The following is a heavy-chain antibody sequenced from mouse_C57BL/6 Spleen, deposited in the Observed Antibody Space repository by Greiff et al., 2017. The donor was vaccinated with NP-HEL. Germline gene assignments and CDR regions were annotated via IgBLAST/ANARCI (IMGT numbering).Heavy chain of an antibody. D-gene: IGHD1-1*01. Sequence: QVQLQQSGAELMKPGASVKLSCKATGYTFTGYWIEWVKQRPGHGLEWIGEILPGSGSTNYNEKFKGKATFTADPSSNTAYMQLSSLTTEDSAIYYCARGGTTVVAPYAMDYWGQGTSVTVSS. CDR2: ILPGSGST. J-gene: IGHJ4*01. V-gene: IGHV1-9*01. CDR1: GYTFTGYW. CDR3: ARGGTTVVAPYAMDY.